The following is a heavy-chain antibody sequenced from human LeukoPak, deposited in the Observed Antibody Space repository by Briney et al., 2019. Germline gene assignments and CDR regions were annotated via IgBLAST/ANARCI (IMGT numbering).Heavy chain of an antibody. J-gene: IGHJ5*02. CDR1: GGSISSSSNY. CDR2: IYYGESGRT. CDR3: ARVLGSGSYRSPSRAYNWFDP. V-gene: IGHV4-39*07. Sequence: SETLSLTCNVSGGSISSSSNYWGWIRQPPGKGLEWIGSIYYGESGRTYYNPSLKSRVTISVDTSKNQFSLKLSSVTAADTAVYYCARVLGSGSYRSPSRAYNWFDPWGQGTLVTVSS. D-gene: IGHD3-10*01.